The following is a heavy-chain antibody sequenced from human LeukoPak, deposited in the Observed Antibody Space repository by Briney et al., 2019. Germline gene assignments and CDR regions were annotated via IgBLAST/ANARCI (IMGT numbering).Heavy chain of an antibody. CDR3: ARGSGNARGHYYMDV. D-gene: IGHD2-2*01. V-gene: IGHV3-7*01. J-gene: IGHJ6*03. CDR1: GFTFSSYW. Sequence: GSLRLSCAASGFTFSSYWMSWVRQAPGKGLEWVANIKQDGSEKYYVDSVKGRFTISRDNAKNSLYLQMNSLRAEDTAVYYCARGSGNARGHYYMDVWGKGTTVTVSS. CDR2: IKQDGSEK.